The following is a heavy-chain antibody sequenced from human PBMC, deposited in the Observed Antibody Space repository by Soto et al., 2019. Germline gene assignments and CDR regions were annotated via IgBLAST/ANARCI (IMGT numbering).Heavy chain of an antibody. CDR1: GFTFSSYA. Sequence: GGSLRLSCAASGFTFSSYAMSWVRQAPGKGLEWVSAISGSGRSTYYADSVKGRFTISRDNTKNTLYLQMNSLKAEDRAVYDCTKDYGSRGYYTQWGQGTLVTVSS. CDR2: ISGSGRST. D-gene: IGHD3-22*01. J-gene: IGHJ4*02. CDR3: TKDYGSRGYYTQ. V-gene: IGHV3-23*01.